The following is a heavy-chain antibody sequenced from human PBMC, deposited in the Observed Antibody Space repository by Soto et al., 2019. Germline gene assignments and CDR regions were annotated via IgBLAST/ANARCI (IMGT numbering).Heavy chain of an antibody. CDR2: ISSNGGST. V-gene: IGHV3-64D*06. J-gene: IGHJ6*02. CDR1: GFTFSSYA. Sequence: PGGSLRLSCSASGFTFSSYAMHWVRQAPGKGLEYVSAISSNGGSTYYADSVKGRFTISRDNSKNTLYLQMSSLRAEDTAVYYCVNLGYCSSTSCLPDGMDIWGQGTTVTVSS. CDR3: VNLGYCSSTSCLPDGMDI. D-gene: IGHD2-2*01.